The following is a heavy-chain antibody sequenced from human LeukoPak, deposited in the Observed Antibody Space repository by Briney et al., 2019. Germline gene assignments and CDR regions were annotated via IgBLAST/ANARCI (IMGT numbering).Heavy chain of an antibody. CDR2: IYYSGST. D-gene: IGHD3-22*01. CDR3: ARRGGRYYYDSSGYYNPFDY. J-gene: IGHJ4*02. V-gene: IGHV4-39*01. CDR1: GGSISSSSYY. Sequence: SETLSLTCTVSGGSISSSSYYWGWIGQPPGKGLEWIGSIYYSGSTYYNPSRKSRVTISVDTSKNQFSLKLSSVTAADTAVYYCARRGGRYYYDSSGYYNPFDYWGQGTLVTVSS.